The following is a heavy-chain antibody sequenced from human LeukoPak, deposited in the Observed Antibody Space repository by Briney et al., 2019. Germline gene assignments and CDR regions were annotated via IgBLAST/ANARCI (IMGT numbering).Heavy chain of an antibody. Sequence: GGSLRLSCAASGYTFTNDFMTWVRQAPGKGLEWVANMKVDGSDIHYVDSVKGRFTISSDNARNSLYLQMNTLRVADTAVYCCARGRCWNYDPWGRGTLVTVSS. CDR2: MKVDGSDI. CDR1: GYTFTNDF. J-gene: IGHJ5*02. V-gene: IGHV3-7*04. CDR3: ARGRCWNYDP. D-gene: IGHD1-1*01.